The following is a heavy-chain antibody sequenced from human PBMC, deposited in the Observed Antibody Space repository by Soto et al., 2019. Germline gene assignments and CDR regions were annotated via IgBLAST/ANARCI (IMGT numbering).Heavy chain of an antibody. Sequence: PGGSLRLSCAASGFTFSSYWMHWVRQPPGKGLVWVSRIHSDGSSTIYADSVKGRFTISRDNAKNTLYLQMNSLRAEDTAVYYCARVGYCRTTSCYADDYWGQGVLVTVSS. CDR1: GFTFSSYW. V-gene: IGHV3-74*01. J-gene: IGHJ4*02. CDR2: IHSDGSST. CDR3: ARVGYCRTTSCYADDY. D-gene: IGHD2-2*01.